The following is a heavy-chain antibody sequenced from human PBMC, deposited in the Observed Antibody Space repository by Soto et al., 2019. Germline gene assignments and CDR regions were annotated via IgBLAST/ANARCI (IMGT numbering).Heavy chain of an antibody. V-gene: IGHV1-24*01. CDR2: FDPEDGET. J-gene: IGHJ5*02. CDR1: GSTLPELF. Sequence: ASVTVACTVSGSTLPELFMHLVRQAPGKGLEWMGGFDPEDGETIYAQKFQGRVTMTEDTSTDTAYMELSSLRSEDTAVYYCATVYDFWSGLNWYDPWGQGTLVTVSS. D-gene: IGHD3-3*01. CDR3: ATVYDFWSGLNWYDP.